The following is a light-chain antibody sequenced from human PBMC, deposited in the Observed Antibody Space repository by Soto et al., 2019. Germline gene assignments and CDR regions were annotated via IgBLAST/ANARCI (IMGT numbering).Light chain of an antibody. V-gene: IGKV1D-13*01. CDR1: QGIRNA. Sequence: ALQLTQPPSSLSASVGDRVTITCRASQGIRNALAWYQQKPGKAPKLLIYDASSLETGVSSRFSGSGSATDFTLTIIGLQPEDFATYYCQQYNNYPYTFGPGTKVAIK. CDR3: QQYNNYPYT. CDR2: DAS. J-gene: IGKJ3*01.